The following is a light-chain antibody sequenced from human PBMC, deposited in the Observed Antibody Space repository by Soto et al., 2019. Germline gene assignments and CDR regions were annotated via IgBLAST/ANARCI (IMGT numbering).Light chain of an antibody. J-gene: IGKJ4*01. V-gene: IGKV1D-12*01. Sequence: DIQMTQSPSSVSASVGDRVTITCRASQGINSWLAWYQQKPGKAPKLLIYSTSNLQSGVPSRFSGSGSGTDFPLTITSLQPEDFATYFCQQSESLPLTFGGGTKVEIK. CDR3: QQSESLPLT. CDR1: QGINSW. CDR2: STS.